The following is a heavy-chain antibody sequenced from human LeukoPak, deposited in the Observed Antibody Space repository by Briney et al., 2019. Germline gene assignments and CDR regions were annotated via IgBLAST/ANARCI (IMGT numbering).Heavy chain of an antibody. V-gene: IGHV4-59*08. D-gene: IGHD1-26*01. CDR1: GGSISSYY. CDR3: ARGRGYGGNYLRAFDI. J-gene: IGHJ3*02. Sequence: SETLSLTCTVSGGSISSYYWSWIRQPPGKGLEWXXXNSGSTKYNPSLKSRVTISVDTSKNQLSLKLSSVTAADTAVYYCARGRGYGGNYLRAFDIWGQGTMVSVSS. CDR2: NSGST.